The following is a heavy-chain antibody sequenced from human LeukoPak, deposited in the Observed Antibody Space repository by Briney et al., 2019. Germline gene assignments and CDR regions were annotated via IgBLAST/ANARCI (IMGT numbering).Heavy chain of an antibody. CDR2: IYDGGST. V-gene: IGHV3-66*01. J-gene: IGHJ5*02. Sequence: GGSLRLSGAAPGFAIRSDHMSWVRQAPGKGLEWVSVIYDGGSTYYADSVKGRFTISRDNSKNTLYLQMNTLRAEDTAVYYCARFYGVPGGWFDPWGQGTLVTVSS. D-gene: IGHD4-17*01. CDR1: GFAIRSDH. CDR3: ARFYGVPGGWFDP.